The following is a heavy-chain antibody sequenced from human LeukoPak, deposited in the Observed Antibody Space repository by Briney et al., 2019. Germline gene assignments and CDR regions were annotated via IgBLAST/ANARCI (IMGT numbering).Heavy chain of an antibody. J-gene: IGHJ4*02. D-gene: IGHD6-13*01. CDR2: FDPEDGET. V-gene: IGHV1-24*01. Sequence: GASVNVSCKVSGYTLTELSMHWVRQAPGKGLEWMGGFDPEDGETIYAQKFQGRVTMTEDTSTDTAYMELSSLRSEDTAVYYCATGGIAAAVPRYWGQGTLVTVSS. CDR3: ATGGIAAAVPRY. CDR1: GYTLTELS.